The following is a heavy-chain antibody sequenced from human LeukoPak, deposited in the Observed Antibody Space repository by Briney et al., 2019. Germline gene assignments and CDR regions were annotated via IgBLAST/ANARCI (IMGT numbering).Heavy chain of an antibody. CDR3: ARDRGSGSYYKNY. Sequence: VASVKVSCKASGGTFSSYAISWVRQAPGQGLEWMGRIIPILGIANYAQKFQGRVTITADKSTSTAYMELSSLRSEDTAVYYCARDRGSGSYYKNYWGQGTLVTVSS. J-gene: IGHJ4*02. D-gene: IGHD3-10*01. CDR2: IIPILGIA. CDR1: GGTFSSYA. V-gene: IGHV1-69*04.